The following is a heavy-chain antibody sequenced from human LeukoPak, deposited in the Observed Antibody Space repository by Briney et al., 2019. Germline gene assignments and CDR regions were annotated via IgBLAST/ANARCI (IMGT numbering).Heavy chain of an antibody. CDR1: GFTFSSYG. V-gene: IGHV3-30*02. D-gene: IGHD6-19*01. CDR2: TRYDGSEK. CDR3: AKDNSGWAFDY. J-gene: IGHJ4*02. Sequence: GGSLRLSCAASGFTFSSYGMQWVRQAPGKGLEWMSFTRYDGSEKWYADSVKGRFTISRDNSKNTLYLQMSTLRPEDTAVYYCAKDNSGWAFDYWGQGTLVTVSS.